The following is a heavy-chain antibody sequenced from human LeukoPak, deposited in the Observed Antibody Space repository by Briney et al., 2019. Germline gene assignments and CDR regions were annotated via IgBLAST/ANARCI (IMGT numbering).Heavy chain of an antibody. D-gene: IGHD3-10*01. J-gene: IGHJ5*02. Sequence: PGGTLRLSCAASGFTFSSSGMIWVRQAPGKGLEWVSAISGSGGRTYHADSVKGRFTISRDNSKSTLYLQMNSLRAEDTAVYYCAKGYYGSGSYGWFDPWGQGTLVTVSS. CDR1: GFTFSSSG. CDR3: AKGYYGSGSYGWFDP. V-gene: IGHV3-23*01. CDR2: ISGSGGRT.